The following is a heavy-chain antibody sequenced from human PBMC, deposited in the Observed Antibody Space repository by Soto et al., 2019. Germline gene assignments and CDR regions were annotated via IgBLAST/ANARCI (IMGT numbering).Heavy chain of an antibody. J-gene: IGHJ3*02. D-gene: IGHD1-26*01. Sequence: SETLSLTCTVSGGSISSGGYYWSWIRQHPGKGLEWIGYIYYSGSTYYNPSLKSRVTISVDTSKNQFSLKLSSVTAADTAVYYCARPPTVGAHDAFDIWGQGTMVTVSS. CDR2: IYYSGST. V-gene: IGHV4-31*03. CDR1: GGSISSGGYY. CDR3: ARPPTVGAHDAFDI.